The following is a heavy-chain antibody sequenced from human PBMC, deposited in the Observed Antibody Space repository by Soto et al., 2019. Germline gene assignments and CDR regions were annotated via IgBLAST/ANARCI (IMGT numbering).Heavy chain of an antibody. CDR3: ARGGYYVILTGPLTTGGNKSTKQYYLDY. Sequence: QVQLVQSGAEVKKPGSSVKVSCKASGGTFSSYTISWVRQAPGQGLEWMGRIIPILGIANYAQKFQGRVTIPADKSTRTAYMELSSLRSEDTAVYYCARGGYYVILTGPLTTGGNKSTKQYYLDYWAREPWSPSPQ. D-gene: IGHD3-9*01. CDR1: GGTFSSYT. CDR2: IIPILGIA. J-gene: IGHJ4*02. V-gene: IGHV1-69*02.